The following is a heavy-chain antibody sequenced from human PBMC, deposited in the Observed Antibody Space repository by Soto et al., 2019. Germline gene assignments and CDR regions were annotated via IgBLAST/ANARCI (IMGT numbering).Heavy chain of an antibody. CDR3: ARSAISPFGGLIGPFDY. V-gene: IGHV1-3*05. CDR2: INAGNGNT. Sequence: QVQLVQSGAEEKKPGASVKVSCKASGYTFTGYAMHWVRQAPGQRLEWMAWINAGNGNTKYSQRFQGRVTITRDTSASTVYMGLSRLRFEDPAVYYWARSAISPFGGLIGPFDYWGQGNLVTVSS. D-gene: IGHD3-16*02. J-gene: IGHJ4*02. CDR1: GYTFTGYA.